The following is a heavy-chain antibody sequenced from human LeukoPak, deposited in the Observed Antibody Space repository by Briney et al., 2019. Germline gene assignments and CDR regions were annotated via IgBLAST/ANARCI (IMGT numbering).Heavy chain of an antibody. J-gene: IGHJ4*02. CDR1: GFTFSSYS. D-gene: IGHD6-19*01. CDR2: ISSSSSYI. CDR3: ARGPSSSGWYVYFDY. Sequence: PGGSLRLSCAASGFTFSSYSMNWVRQAPGKGLEWVSSISSSSSYIYYADSVKGRFTISRDNAKNSLYLQMNSLRAEDTAVYYCARGPSSSGWYVYFDYWGQGTLVTVSS. V-gene: IGHV3-21*01.